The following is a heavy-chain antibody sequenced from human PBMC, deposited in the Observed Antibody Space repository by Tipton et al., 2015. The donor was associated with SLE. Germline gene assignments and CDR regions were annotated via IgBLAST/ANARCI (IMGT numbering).Heavy chain of an antibody. V-gene: IGHV3-48*03. D-gene: IGHD6-13*01. CDR3: AKGGGSSWVGYDAFDI. CDR2: INTGGDIV. Sequence: SLRLSCAASGFTFTTYEMNWFRQAPGKGLEWVSYINTGGDIVYYADSIKGRFTISRDNAKNSLYLQMSSLRVEDTAVYFCAKGGGSSWVGYDAFDIWGQGTMVTVSS. CDR1: GFTFTTYE. J-gene: IGHJ3*02.